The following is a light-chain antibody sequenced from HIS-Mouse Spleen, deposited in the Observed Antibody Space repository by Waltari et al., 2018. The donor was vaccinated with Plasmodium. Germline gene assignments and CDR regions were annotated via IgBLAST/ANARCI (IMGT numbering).Light chain of an antibody. CDR2: EGS. Sequence: QSALTHPASVSGSPGQSITISCTGTSSDVGSYNLVSWYQQHPGKAPKLMIYEGSKRPSGVSKRFSGSKSGNTASLTISGLQAEDEADYYCCSYAGSSTNWVFGGGTKLTVL. V-gene: IGLV2-23*01. J-gene: IGLJ3*02. CDR1: SSDVGSYNL. CDR3: CSYAGSSTNWV.